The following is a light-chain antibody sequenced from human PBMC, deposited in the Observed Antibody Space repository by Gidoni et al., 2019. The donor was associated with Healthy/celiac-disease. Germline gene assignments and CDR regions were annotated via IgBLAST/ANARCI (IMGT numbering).Light chain of an antibody. Sequence: IQLTQSPSSLSASVGDSVTITCRASQGISSYLAWYQQNPGKAPKLLIYAASTLQSGVPSRFSGSGSGTDFTLTISSLQPEDFATYYCQQLNSYPLTFGGGTKVEIK. CDR1: QGISSY. J-gene: IGKJ4*01. V-gene: IGKV1-9*01. CDR3: QQLNSYPLT. CDR2: AAS.